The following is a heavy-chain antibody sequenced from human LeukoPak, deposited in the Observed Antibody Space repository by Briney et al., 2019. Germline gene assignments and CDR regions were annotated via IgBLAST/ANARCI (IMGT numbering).Heavy chain of an antibody. CDR3: ARGWIQLWFFDY. D-gene: IGHD5-18*01. V-gene: IGHV3-48*03. CDR2: ISSSGSTI. J-gene: IGHJ4*02. Sequence: GGSLRLSCAASGFTFSSYEMNWVRQAPGKGLEWVSYISSSGSTIYYADSVKGRFTISRDNAKNSLYLQMNSPRAEDTAVYYCARGWIQLWFFDYWGQGTLVTVSS. CDR1: GFTFSSYE.